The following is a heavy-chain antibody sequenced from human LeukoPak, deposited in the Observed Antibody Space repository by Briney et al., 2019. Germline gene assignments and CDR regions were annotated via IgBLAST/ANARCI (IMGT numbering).Heavy chain of an antibody. CDR3: AKSQYSGLGGSFDY. CDR2: INPHSGGT. CDR1: GYTFTGYY. D-gene: IGHD1-26*01. V-gene: IGHV1-2*02. J-gene: IGHJ4*02. Sequence: GASVKVSCKASGYTFTGYYIHWVRQAPGQGLEWMGWINPHSGGTNYAQKFQGRVTMTRDTSISTAYMELSSLRSEDTAVYYCAKSQYSGLGGSFDYWGQGTLVTVSS.